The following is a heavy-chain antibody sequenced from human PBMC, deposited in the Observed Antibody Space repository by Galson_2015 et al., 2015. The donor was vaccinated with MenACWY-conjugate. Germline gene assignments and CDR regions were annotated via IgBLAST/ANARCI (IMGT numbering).Heavy chain of an antibody. CDR3: SRSPKVVVPAAFFDS. V-gene: IGHV1-3*01. CDR1: GYTFPTYS. J-gene: IGHJ4*02. Sequence: QSGAEVKKPGASVKVSCKTSGYTFPTYSIHWVRQAPGQRLEWMGWINAGNGNTKYSQNFQGRVTITRDTSATTAYMELSSLRSEDTAVYYCSRSPKVVVPAAFFDSWGQGTLVTVSS. D-gene: IGHD2-2*01. CDR2: INAGNGNT.